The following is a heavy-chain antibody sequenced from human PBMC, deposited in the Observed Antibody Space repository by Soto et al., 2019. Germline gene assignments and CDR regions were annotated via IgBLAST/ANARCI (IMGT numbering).Heavy chain of an antibody. Sequence: GGSLRLSCAASGFTSSIYGMHWVRQAPGKGLEWVAVISYDGSNKYYADSVKGRFTISRDNSKNTLYLQMNSLRAEDTAVYYCAKVSGYYSFYFDYWGQGTLVTVSS. CDR3: AKVSGYYSFYFDY. CDR1: GFTSSIYG. J-gene: IGHJ4*02. V-gene: IGHV3-30*18. CDR2: ISYDGSNK. D-gene: IGHD3-22*01.